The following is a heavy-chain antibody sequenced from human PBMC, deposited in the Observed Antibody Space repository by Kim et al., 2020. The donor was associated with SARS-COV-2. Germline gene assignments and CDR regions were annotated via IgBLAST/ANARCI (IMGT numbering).Heavy chain of an antibody. CDR2: IKSETDGGTT. Sequence: GGSLRLSCAASGFSFSDAWLSWVRQAPGKGLEWVGRIKSETDGGTTDYATPVKGRFTVSRDDSKNTLYLQMNSLKTEDTAVYYCTRDLYSSDCGVWGQGTTVTVSS. V-gene: IGHV3-15*01. D-gene: IGHD6-25*01. CDR3: TRDLYSSDCGV. J-gene: IGHJ6*02. CDR1: GFSFSDAW.